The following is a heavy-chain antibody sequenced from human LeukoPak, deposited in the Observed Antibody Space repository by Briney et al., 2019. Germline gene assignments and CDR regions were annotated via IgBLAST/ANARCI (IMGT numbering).Heavy chain of an antibody. J-gene: IGHJ3*02. CDR1: GGSISSYY. Sequence: SETLSLTCTVSGGSISSYYWSWIRQPPGKGLEWIGYIYYSGSTNYNPSLKSRVTISVDTSKNQFSLKLSSVTAADTAVYYCVRKGVGAFDIWGQGTMVTVSS. V-gene: IGHV4-59*08. CDR3: VRKGVGAFDI. D-gene: IGHD2-8*01. CDR2: IYYSGST.